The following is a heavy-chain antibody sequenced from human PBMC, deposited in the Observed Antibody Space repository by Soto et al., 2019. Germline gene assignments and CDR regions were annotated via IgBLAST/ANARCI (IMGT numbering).Heavy chain of an antibody. CDR3: ARVMGYSGYARDAFDI. CDR2: IIPILGIA. Sequence: QVQLVQSGAEVKKPGSSVKVSCKASGGTFSSYTISWVRQAPGQGLEWMGRIIPILGIANYAQKFQGRVTITADKSTSTAYMELSSLRSEDTAVYYCARVMGYSGYARDAFDIWGQGTMVTVSS. V-gene: IGHV1-69*02. CDR1: GGTFSSYT. D-gene: IGHD5-12*01. J-gene: IGHJ3*02.